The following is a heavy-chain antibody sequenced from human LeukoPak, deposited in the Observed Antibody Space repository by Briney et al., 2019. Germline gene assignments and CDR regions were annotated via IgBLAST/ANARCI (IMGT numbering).Heavy chain of an antibody. CDR1: GYSFTSYW. CDR2: IYPGDSVT. Sequence: GESLKISCKGSGYSFTSYWIGWVRQMPGKGLEWMGIIYPGDSVTRYSPSFQGQVTISLDKSISTAYLQRSSLKASDTAMYYCARHDSGNSYFYWGQGTLVTVSS. D-gene: IGHD1-26*01. CDR3: ARHDSGNSYFY. V-gene: IGHV5-51*01. J-gene: IGHJ4*02.